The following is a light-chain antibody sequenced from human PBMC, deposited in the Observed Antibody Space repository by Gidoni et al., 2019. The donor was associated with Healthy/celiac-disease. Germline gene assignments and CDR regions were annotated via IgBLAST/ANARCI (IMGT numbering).Light chain of an antibody. V-gene: IGKV3-20*01. CDR1: QSVSSSY. Sequence: VLTQSTGTLPLSPGERATLSCRASQSVSSSYLAWYQQKPGKATRLLIYGASSRETGSPDRFSGSGSGTDFTLTISRLEPEDFAVYYCQQYGSSPRTFXXXTKVEIK. CDR2: GAS. J-gene: IGKJ1*01. CDR3: QQYGSSPRT.